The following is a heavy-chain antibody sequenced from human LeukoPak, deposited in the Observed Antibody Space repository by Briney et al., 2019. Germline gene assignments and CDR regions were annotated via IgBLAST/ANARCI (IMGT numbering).Heavy chain of an antibody. D-gene: IGHD6-6*01. Sequence: SVKVSCTASGGTFISYAISWVRQAPGQGLEWMGGIIPIFGTANYAQKFQGRVTITADESTSTAYMELSSLRSEDTAVYYCARDRGEYSSSGSPFDYWGQGTLVTVSS. V-gene: IGHV1-69*13. J-gene: IGHJ4*02. CDR1: GGTFISYA. CDR2: IIPIFGTA. CDR3: ARDRGEYSSSGSPFDY.